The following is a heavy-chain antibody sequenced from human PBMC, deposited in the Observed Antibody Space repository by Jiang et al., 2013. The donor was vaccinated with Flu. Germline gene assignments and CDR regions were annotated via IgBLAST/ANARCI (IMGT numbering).Heavy chain of an antibody. J-gene: IGHJ6*02. D-gene: IGHD1-20*01. CDR2: ISYDGSNK. V-gene: IGHV3-30-3*01. CDR1: GFTFSSYA. CDR3: ARANVITGTSWRVRGMDV. Sequence: RSLRLSCAASGFTFSSYAMHWVRQAPGKGLEWVAVISYDGSNKYYADSVKGRFTISRDNSKNTLYLQMNSLRAEDTAVYYCARANVITGTSWRVRGMDVWGQGTTVTVSS.